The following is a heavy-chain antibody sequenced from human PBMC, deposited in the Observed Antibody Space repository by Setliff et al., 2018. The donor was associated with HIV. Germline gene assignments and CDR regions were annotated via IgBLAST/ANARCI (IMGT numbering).Heavy chain of an antibody. CDR3: ARVGYHGSGRYSFDY. J-gene: IGHJ4*02. D-gene: IGHD3-10*01. CDR1: GGSISSGIYY. Sequence: SETLSLTCTVSGGSISSGIYYWSWIRQPAGKGLEWIGRIYTSGSTKYNPSLESRVTISVDTSKNQFSLRLSSVTAAETAVYYCARVGYHGSGRYSFDYWGQGTLVTVSS. V-gene: IGHV4-61*02. CDR2: IYTSGST.